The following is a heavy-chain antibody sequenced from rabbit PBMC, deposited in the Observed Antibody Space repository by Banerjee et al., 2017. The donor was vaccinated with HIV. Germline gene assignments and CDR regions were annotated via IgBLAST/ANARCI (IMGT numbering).Heavy chain of an antibody. CDR3: ARDNYGYGGYGYGNL. V-gene: IGHV1S40*01. CDR2: IYTGSGST. Sequence: QSLEESGGGLVKPGASLTLTCTASGIDLSSGYDMCWVRQAPGKGLEWIACIYTGSGSTWYASWAKGRFTISKTSSTTVTLQMTSLTAADTATYFCARDNYGYGGYGYGNLWGPGTLVTVS. D-gene: IGHD6-1*01. CDR1: GIDLSSGYD. J-gene: IGHJ4*01.